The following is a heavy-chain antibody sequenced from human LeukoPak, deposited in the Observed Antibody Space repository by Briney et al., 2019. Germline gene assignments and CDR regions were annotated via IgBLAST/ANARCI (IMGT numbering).Heavy chain of an antibody. V-gene: IGHV3-23*01. Sequence: QSGGSLRLSCAVSGFTFSSYAMSWVRQAPGKGLEWVSGITGSGDRTYYADSVKGRFTISRDNSKNTLYLQMNSLRAEDMALYYCLAAAARTGHWGQGTLVTVSS. CDR3: LAAAARTGH. D-gene: IGHD6-13*01. CDR2: ITGSGDRT. CDR1: GFTFSSYA. J-gene: IGHJ4*02.